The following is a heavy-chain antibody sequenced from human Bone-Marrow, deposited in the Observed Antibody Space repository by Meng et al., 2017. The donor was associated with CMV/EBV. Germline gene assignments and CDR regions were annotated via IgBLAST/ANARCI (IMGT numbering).Heavy chain of an antibody. Sequence: SETLSLTCTVSGGSISSSSYYWGWIRQPPGKGLEWIGSIYYSGSTYYNPSLKSRVTISVDTSKNQFSLKLSSVTAADTAVYYCARGGPYYDFWSGYSLFYYYYGMDVWGQGTTVTVSS. CDR3: ARGGPYYDFWSGYSLFYYYYGMDV. J-gene: IGHJ6*02. CDR2: IYYSGST. CDR1: GGSISSSSYY. D-gene: IGHD3-3*01. V-gene: IGHV4-39*07.